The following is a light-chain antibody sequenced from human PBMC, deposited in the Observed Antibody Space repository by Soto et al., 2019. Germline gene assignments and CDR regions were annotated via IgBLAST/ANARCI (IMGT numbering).Light chain of an antibody. CDR3: QQYNNWPPMYT. CDR2: GAS. CDR1: QSVSSY. V-gene: IGKV3-15*01. J-gene: IGKJ2*01. Sequence: EIVMTQSPATLSVSPGERATLSCRASQSVSSYLAWYQQKPGQAPRLLIYGASTRATGIPARFSGSGSGTEFTLTISSLQSEDFAVYYCQQYNNWPPMYTFGQGTQLEIK.